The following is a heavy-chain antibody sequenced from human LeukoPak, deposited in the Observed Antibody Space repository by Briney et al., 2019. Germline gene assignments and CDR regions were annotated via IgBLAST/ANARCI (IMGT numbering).Heavy chain of an antibody. CDR3: AREGGSNGFYEGFDY. CDR2: IGGSSSSI. J-gene: IGHJ4*02. CDR1: GFTFSSYS. V-gene: IGHV3-21*01. Sequence: PGGSLRLSCAASGFTFSSYSMNGVRQARGGGVEWVSSIGGSSSSIYYGHSVKGRFTISRDNAKNSLYLQMDSLRAEDTAVYYCAREGGSNGFYEGFDYWGQGTLVTVSS. D-gene: IGHD3-22*01.